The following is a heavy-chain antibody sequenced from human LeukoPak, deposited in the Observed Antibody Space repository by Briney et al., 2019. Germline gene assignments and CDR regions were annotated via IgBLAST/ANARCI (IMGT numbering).Heavy chain of an antibody. CDR1: GYTFTSYD. CDR2: MNPNSGNT. V-gene: IGHV1-8*01. D-gene: IGHD6-13*01. Sequence: ASVKVSCKASGYTFTSYDINWVRQATGQGLEWMGWMNPNSGNTGCAQKFQGRVTMTRNTSISTAYMELSSLRSEDTAVYYCARGLPYSSSSSPWGQGTLVTVSS. CDR3: ARGLPYSSSSSP. J-gene: IGHJ5*02.